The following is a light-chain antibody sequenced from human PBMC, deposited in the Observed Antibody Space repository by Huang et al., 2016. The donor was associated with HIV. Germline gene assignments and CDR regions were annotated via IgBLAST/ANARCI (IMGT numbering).Light chain of an antibody. J-gene: IGKJ5*01. CDR3: QHRGN. CDR2: DAS. V-gene: IGKV3-11*01. CDR1: LSVSNY. Sequence: EIVLTQSPATLSLSPGVRATLSCRASLSVSNYLAWYQQKPGQAPRRLIYDASNRATGIPARVSGSGSGTDFTLTISSLDPEDFAIYYCQHRGNFGQGTRLEIK.